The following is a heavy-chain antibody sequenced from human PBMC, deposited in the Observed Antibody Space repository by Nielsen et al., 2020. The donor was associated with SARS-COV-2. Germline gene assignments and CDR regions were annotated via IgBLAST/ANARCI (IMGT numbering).Heavy chain of an antibody. CDR3: AKEGNYGDYSWYFDL. D-gene: IGHD4-17*01. V-gene: IGHV3-7*03. J-gene: IGHJ2*01. Sequence: GESLKISCAASGFTFSSYWMSWVRQAPGKGLEWVANIKQDGSEKYYVDSVKGRFTISRDNAKNSLYLQMNSLRAEDTALYYCAKEGNYGDYSWYFDLWGRGTLVTVSS. CDR1: GFTFSSYW. CDR2: IKQDGSEK.